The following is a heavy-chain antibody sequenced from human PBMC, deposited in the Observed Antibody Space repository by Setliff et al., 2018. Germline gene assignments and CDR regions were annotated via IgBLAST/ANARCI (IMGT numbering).Heavy chain of an antibody. CDR2: IYYNGNT. CDR3: TREFSSSPGH. CDR1: GHSISSGYY. Sequence: SETLSLTCAVSGHSISSGYYWSWIRQPPGKGLEWIGYIYYNGNTYYNPSLRSRLTISIDTSESQFSLRLNSVAAADTAVYYCTREFSSSPGHWGQGILVTVSS. D-gene: IGHD6-19*01. J-gene: IGHJ4*02. V-gene: IGHV4-38-2*02.